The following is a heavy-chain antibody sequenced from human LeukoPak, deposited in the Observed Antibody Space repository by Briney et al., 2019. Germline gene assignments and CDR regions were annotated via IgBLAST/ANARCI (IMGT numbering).Heavy chain of an antibody. CDR3: ARARSGTGSKIDAFGI. V-gene: IGHV4-4*07. CDR2: IYTSGST. D-gene: IGHD3-10*01. CDR1: GGSISSYY. J-gene: IGHJ3*02. Sequence: SETLSLTCTVSGGSISSYYWSWIRQPAGKGLEWIGRIYTSGSTNYNPSLKSRVTMSVDTSKNQFSLKLSSVTAADTAVYYCARARSGTGSKIDAFGIWGQGTMVTVSS.